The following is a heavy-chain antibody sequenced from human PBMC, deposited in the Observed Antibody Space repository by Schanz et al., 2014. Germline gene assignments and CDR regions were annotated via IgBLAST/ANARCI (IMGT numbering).Heavy chain of an antibody. CDR2: ISSSGSSI. D-gene: IGHD6-19*01. CDR3: ARDLISSGWYG. Sequence: EVQLVESGGGLVKPGGSLRLSCAASGFTFNNFNMNWVRQAPGKGLEWVSSISSSGSSIYYADSVKGRFTISRDNAKNSLFLQMNSLSAEDTAVYYCARDLISSGWYGWGQGTLVTVSS. CDR1: GFTFNNFN. V-gene: IGHV3-21*04. J-gene: IGHJ4*02.